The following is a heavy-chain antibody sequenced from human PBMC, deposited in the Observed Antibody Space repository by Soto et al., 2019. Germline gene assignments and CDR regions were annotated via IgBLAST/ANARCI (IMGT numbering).Heavy chain of an antibody. CDR2: INGGTGQT. CDR3: ARGKGMEENYYYYGLDI. J-gene: IGHJ6*02. CDR1: GYTFSTHA. V-gene: IGHV1-3*01. D-gene: IGHD1-1*01. Sequence: ASVKVSCKASGYTFSTHAMPWVRQAPGQRLEWMGWINGGTGQTKTSHRFQDRVSITRDTSASTAYMELSSLRSEDTAVYYCARGKGMEENYYYYGLDIWGQGTTVTVSS.